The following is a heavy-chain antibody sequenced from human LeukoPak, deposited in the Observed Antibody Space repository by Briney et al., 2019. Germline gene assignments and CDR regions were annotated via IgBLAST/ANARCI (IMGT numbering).Heavy chain of an antibody. CDR3: ARERLGELSLDY. D-gene: IGHD3-16*01. V-gene: IGHV1-8*01. CDR2: MNPNMGNT. CDR1: GYTFTSYD. J-gene: IGHJ4*02. Sequence: ASVKVSCKASGYTFTSYDINGVRQATGQGLEWRGWMNPNMGNTGYAQKFQGRVTMTRETSTSTVYMELSSLRSEDTAMYYCARERLGELSLDYWGQGPLVTVSS.